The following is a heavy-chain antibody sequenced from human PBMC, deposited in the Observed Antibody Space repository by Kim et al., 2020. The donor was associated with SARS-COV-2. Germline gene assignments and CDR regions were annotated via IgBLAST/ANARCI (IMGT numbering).Heavy chain of an antibody. V-gene: IGHV4-34*01. D-gene: IGHD2-21*01. Sequence: SETLSLTCAVSGCSFSGYYWSWIRQHPGKGLEWFGEINHSGGTTYYNPSLKRRITISENTSNNYFLLQMTSMTAEDTAIYYWAKDKSDCRRSSWYF. CDR2: INHSGGT. CDR1: GCSFSGYY. CDR3: AKDKSDCRRSSWYF. J-gene: IGHJ2*01.